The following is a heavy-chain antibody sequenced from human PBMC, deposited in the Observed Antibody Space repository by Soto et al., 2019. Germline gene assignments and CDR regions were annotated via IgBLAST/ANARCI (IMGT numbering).Heavy chain of an antibody. CDR2: IYHSGST. D-gene: IGHD7-27*01. Sequence: SETLSLTSAVSGGSIRSGGYSWSWIRQPPGKGLEWIGYIYHSGSTYYNPSLKSRVTISVDRSKNQFSLKLSSVTAADTAVYYCARVPGPWGQGTLVTVS. CDR1: GGSIRSGGYS. V-gene: IGHV4-30-2*01. CDR3: ARVPGP. J-gene: IGHJ5*02.